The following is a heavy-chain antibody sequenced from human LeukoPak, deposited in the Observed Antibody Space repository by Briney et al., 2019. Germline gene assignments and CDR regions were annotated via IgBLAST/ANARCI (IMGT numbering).Heavy chain of an antibody. CDR1: GFTVSRYG. D-gene: IGHD3-3*01. V-gene: IGHV3-23*01. Sequence: PGGSLRLSCAASGFTVSRYGMSWVRQAPGMGLEWVSAISGSGGDTYYADSVKGRFSISRDNSKNTLNLQMNSLRAEDTAVYYCAKSRADFWSISDVWGKGTTVTVSS. J-gene: IGHJ6*04. CDR3: AKSRADFWSISDV. CDR2: ISGSGGDT.